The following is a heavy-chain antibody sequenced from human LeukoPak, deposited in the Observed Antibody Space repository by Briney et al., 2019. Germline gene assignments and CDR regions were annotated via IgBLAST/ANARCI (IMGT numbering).Heavy chain of an antibody. Sequence: SETLSLTCTVSGGSISSYYWSWIRQPPGKGLEWIGYIYYSGSTNYNPSLKSRVTISVDTSKNQFSLKLSSVTAADTAVYCCARDLRGIAVWGQGTLVTVSS. CDR2: IYYSGST. CDR3: ARDLRGIAV. D-gene: IGHD6-19*01. J-gene: IGHJ4*02. CDR1: GGSISSYY. V-gene: IGHV4-59*01.